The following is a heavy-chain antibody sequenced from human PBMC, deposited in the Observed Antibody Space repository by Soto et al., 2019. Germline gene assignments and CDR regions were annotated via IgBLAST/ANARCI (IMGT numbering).Heavy chain of an antibody. J-gene: IGHJ5*02. Sequence: QVQLVQSGAEVKKPGSSVNVSCKTSGGTFGNSAVTWVRQAPGQGLEWLGGIVPMFGTANYAQKFQGRVTIPGDESTITAYMELNSLKTDDTAVYYCARDGDPQSAFWSGPLGGGRFDPWGQGTLVTVSS. CDR1: GGTFGNSA. V-gene: IGHV1-69*12. D-gene: IGHD3-3*01. CDR3: ARDGDPQSAFWSGPLGGGRFDP. CDR2: IVPMFGTA.